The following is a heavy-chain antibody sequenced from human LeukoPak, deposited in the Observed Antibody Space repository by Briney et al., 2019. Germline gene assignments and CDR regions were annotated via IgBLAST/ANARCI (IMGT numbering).Heavy chain of an antibody. J-gene: IGHJ3*02. CDR3: ARAYNWNHDAFDI. V-gene: IGHV1-2*02. D-gene: IGHD1-20*01. CDR1: GGTFSSYA. Sequence: ASVKVSCKASGGTFSSYAISWVRQAPGQGLEWMGWINPNSGGTNYAQKFQGRVTMTRDTSISTAYMELSRLRSDDTAVYYCARAYNWNHDAFDIWGQGTMVTVSS. CDR2: INPNSGGT.